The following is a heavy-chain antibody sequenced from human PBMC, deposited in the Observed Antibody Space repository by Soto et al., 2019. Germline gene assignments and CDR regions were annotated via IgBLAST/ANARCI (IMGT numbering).Heavy chain of an antibody. CDR2: IHFSGNS. D-gene: IGHD1-1*01. V-gene: IGHV4-4*09. J-gene: IGHJ4*02. Sequence: SETLSLTCTVSGGSMSSYYWSWIRQPPGKGLEWLGFIHFSGNSNHNPPLKSRVTISLDTSKNQFSLNLSSVTAADSAVYFCERRELSWKYFDYWGQGALGTVFS. CDR1: GGSMSSYY. CDR3: ERRELSWKYFDY.